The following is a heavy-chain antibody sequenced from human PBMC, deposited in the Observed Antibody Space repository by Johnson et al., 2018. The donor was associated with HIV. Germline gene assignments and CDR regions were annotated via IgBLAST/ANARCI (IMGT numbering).Heavy chain of an antibody. CDR3: SRARRGATLDDAFDM. J-gene: IGHJ3*02. CDR2: IYSGGST. CDR1: GFTVSSNY. Sequence: VQLVESGGGLIQPGGSLRLSCAASGFTVSSNYMSWVRQAPGKGLEWVSVIYSGGSTYYADSVKGRFTISRDNSTTTLYLQMRSLIAEDTAVYYCSRARRGATLDDAFDMWGPGTMVTVSS. V-gene: IGHV3-66*03. D-gene: IGHD1-26*01.